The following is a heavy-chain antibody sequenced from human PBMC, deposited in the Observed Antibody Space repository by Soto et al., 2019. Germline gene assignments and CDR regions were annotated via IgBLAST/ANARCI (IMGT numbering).Heavy chain of an antibody. J-gene: IGHJ4*02. Sequence: EVRLEESGGGLVQPGESLRLSSEGSGMAFDNFWMNWVRQAPGKGLEWVAIIKQDASEKLYVDSVRGRFTISRDNAKNSVYLEMSSLRVEDTAVYYCVGGRGWLPDSGGQGTLSPSPQ. CDR2: IKQDASEK. V-gene: IGHV3-7*03. CDR1: GMAFDNFW. CDR3: VGGRGWLPDS. D-gene: IGHD6-19*01.